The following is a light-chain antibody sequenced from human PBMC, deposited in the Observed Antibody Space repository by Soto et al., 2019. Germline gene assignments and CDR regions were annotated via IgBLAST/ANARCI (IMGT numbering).Light chain of an antibody. CDR2: GAS. CDR1: HSFSSSY. CDR3: QQYGSSFTWT. J-gene: IGKJ1*01. V-gene: IGKV3-20*01. Sequence: EIVLTQSPGTLSLSPGERATLSCRASHSFSSSYLAWYQQKLGQAPRLLIYGASSRATGIPDRFSGSGSGTDFTLTISRLEPEDFAVYYCQQYGSSFTWTFGQGTKV.